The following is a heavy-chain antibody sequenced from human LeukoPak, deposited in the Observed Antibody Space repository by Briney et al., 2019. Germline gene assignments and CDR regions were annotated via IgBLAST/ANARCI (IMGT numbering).Heavy chain of an antibody. Sequence: GASVKVSCKASGYTFTSYDINWVRQATGQGLEWMGWMNPNSGNTGYAQKFQGRVTMTRNTSISTAYMELSSLRSEDTAVYYCARGWGQDYGDYDRFDPWGQGTLVTVSS. CDR2: MNPNSGNT. J-gene: IGHJ5*02. CDR1: GYTFTSYD. CDR3: ARGWGQDYGDYDRFDP. D-gene: IGHD4-17*01. V-gene: IGHV1-8*01.